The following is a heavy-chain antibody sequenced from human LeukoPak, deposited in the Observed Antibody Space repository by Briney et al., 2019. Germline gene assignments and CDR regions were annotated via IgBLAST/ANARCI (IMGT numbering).Heavy chain of an antibody. D-gene: IGHD6-19*01. Sequence: GGSLRLSCAASGFTFSSYSMNWVRQAPGKGLEWVSAISGSGGSTYYADSVKGRFTISRDNSKNTLYLQMNSLRAEDTAVYYCAKDPYRIAVAVIDYWGQGTLVTVSS. CDR1: GFTFSSYS. CDR2: ISGSGGST. V-gene: IGHV3-23*01. J-gene: IGHJ4*02. CDR3: AKDPYRIAVAVIDY.